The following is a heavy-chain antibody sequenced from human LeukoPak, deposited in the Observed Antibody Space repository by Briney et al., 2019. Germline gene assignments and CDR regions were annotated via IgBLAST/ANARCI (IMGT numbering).Heavy chain of an antibody. J-gene: IGHJ4*02. CDR2: ISGSSAGI. CDR3: VKVAVQTQVVPAAIFFDY. Sequence: PGGSLRLSCAASGFTFNNYAMGWVRQAPGKGLEWVSVISGSSAGIKYADSVKGRFTISRDNSKDTLYLQMNSLSAEDTAVYYCVKVAVQTQVVPAAIFFDYWGQGTLVTASS. V-gene: IGHV3-23*01. D-gene: IGHD2-2*01. CDR1: GFTFNNYA.